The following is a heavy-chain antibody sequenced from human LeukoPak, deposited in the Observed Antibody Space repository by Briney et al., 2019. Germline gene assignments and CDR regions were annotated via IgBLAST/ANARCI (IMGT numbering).Heavy chain of an antibody. Sequence: GSLRLSCAASGFRFSGHYMSWIRQAPGKGLEWISYITNSGDFVNYADSVKGRFTIYRDNAKNSLYLQMNSLRAEDTAVYYCAREARATPDFWGQGTVVTVSS. CDR2: ITNSGDFV. CDR3: AREARATPDF. J-gene: IGHJ4*02. CDR1: GFRFSGHY. V-gene: IGHV3-11*01. D-gene: IGHD1-26*01.